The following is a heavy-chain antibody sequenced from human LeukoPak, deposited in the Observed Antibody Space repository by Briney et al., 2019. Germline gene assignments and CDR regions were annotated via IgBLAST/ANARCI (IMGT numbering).Heavy chain of an antibody. CDR3: ARVVDYGDYYFDY. CDR1: GGSISSYY. V-gene: IGHV4-59*01. CDR2: IYYGGST. J-gene: IGHJ4*02. D-gene: IGHD4-17*01. Sequence: SETLSLTCTVSGGSISSYYWSWIRQPPGKGLEWIGYIYYGGSTNYNPSLKSRVTISVDTSKNQFSLKLSSVTAADTAVYYCARVVDYGDYYFDYWGQGTLVTVSS.